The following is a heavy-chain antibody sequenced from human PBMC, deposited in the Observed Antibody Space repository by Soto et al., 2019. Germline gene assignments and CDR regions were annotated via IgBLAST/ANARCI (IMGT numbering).Heavy chain of an antibody. CDR3: AKVLSRNGYHYDY. CDR2: ISWNGGST. CDR1: GFTFEDHA. J-gene: IGHJ4*02. V-gene: IGHV3-9*01. D-gene: IGHD5-12*01. Sequence: EVQLVESGGGLVQPGRSLRLSCAASGFTFEDHAMHWVRQAPGKGLEWVSGISWNGGSTNHVDSVRGRFTISRDNAKNSLYLQMNSLRPEDTALYYCAKVLSRNGYHYDYWGQGTLVTVSS.